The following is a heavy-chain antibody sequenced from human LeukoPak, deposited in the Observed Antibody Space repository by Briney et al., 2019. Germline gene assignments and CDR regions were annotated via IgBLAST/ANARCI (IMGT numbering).Heavy chain of an antibody. V-gene: IGHV4-34*01. D-gene: IGHD3-9*01. CDR1: GGSFSGYY. J-gene: IGHJ4*02. CDR2: INHSGST. CDR3: ATGRSIRYFDY. Sequence: SETLSLTCAVYGGSFSGYYWSWIRQPPGKGLEWIGEINHSGSTNYNPSLKSRVTISVDTSKNQFSLKLSSVTAADTAVYYCATGRSIRYFDYWGQGTLLTVSS.